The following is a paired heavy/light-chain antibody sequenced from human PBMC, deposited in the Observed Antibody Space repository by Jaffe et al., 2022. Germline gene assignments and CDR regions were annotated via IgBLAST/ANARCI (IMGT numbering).Heavy chain of an antibody. CDR3: VRQGIVVVAAAVRPADY. CDR1: GFTFSTSS. D-gene: IGHD2-21*01. J-gene: IGHJ4*02. Sequence: EVQLVESGGGLVRPGGSLRLSCAASGFTFSTSSMGWVRQAPGKGLEWVSSMSGSSNYIFYADSVKGRFTISRDNAKNSVFLQMNSLRAEDTAIYYCVRQGIVVVAAAVRPADYWGQGTLVTVSS. V-gene: IGHV3-21*06. CDR2: MSGSSNYI.
Light chain of an antibody. Sequence: DIQLTQSPSFLSASIGDRVSITCRASQGISSFLAWYQQKPGKAPKLLIYAASTLQSGVPSRFSGSGSGAEFTLTISSLQPEDFATYYCQQLNSYPVTFGQGTRLEIK. CDR2: AAS. J-gene: IGKJ5*01. CDR3: QQLNSYPVT. CDR1: QGISSF. V-gene: IGKV1-9*01.